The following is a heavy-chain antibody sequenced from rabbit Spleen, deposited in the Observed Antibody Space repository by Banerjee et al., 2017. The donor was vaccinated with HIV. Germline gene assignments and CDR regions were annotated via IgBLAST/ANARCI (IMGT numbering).Heavy chain of an antibody. CDR2: INAYTTKA. CDR1: GFSFSDRDV. D-gene: IGHD3-1*01. J-gene: IGHJ4*01. V-gene: IGHV1S45*01. CDR3: ARDLASVVGWNFSL. Sequence: QEQLVESGGGLVKPQGSLTLTCKASGFSFSDRDVMCWVRQAPGKGLQWIACINAYTTKAVYATWANGRFTVSRTSSTTVTLQMTSLTAADTATFFCARDLASVVGWNFSLWGPGTLVTVS.